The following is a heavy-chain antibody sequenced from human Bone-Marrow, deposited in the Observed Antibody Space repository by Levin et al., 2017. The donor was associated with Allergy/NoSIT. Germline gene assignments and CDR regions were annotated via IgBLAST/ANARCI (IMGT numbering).Heavy chain of an antibody. CDR2: IYHSGTT. Sequence: NASETLSLTCTVSSDSIRSHYWSWIRQPPGKGLEWIGNIYHSGTTNYNPSLKSRVTISLDTSSSQFSLKLSSVTAADTAVYYCARYYYGSGNFYWFDPWGQGTLVTVAS. CDR1: SDSIRSHY. V-gene: IGHV4-59*08. D-gene: IGHD3-10*01. J-gene: IGHJ5*02. CDR3: ARYYYGSGNFYWFDP.